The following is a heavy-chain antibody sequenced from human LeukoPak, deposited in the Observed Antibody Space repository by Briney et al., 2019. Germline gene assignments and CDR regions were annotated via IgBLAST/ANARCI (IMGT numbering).Heavy chain of an antibody. CDR2: INQDGSEK. CDR3: ARDPTQSSSGYHY. D-gene: IGHD3-22*01. Sequence: PGGSLRLSCTASGFIFSNYWMSWVRQAPGKGLEWVANINQDGSEKHCVDSLKGRLTISRDNAKNSLYLQMNSLRADDTAVYYCARDPTQSSSGYHYWGQGTLVTVSS. CDR1: GFIFSNYW. J-gene: IGHJ4*02. V-gene: IGHV3-7*01.